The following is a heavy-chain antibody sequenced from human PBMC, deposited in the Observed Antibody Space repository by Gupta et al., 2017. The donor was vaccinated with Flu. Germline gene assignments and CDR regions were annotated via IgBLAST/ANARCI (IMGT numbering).Heavy chain of an antibody. V-gene: IGHV3-23*01. J-gene: IGHJ4*02. CDR2: ISSSGGST. Sequence: VRQAPGKGLGWVSAISSSGGSTYYAGSVKGRFTISRDKSKNTLYLQMNSLRAEDTAVYYCAKRRDSSGNNDYWGQGTLVTVSS. CDR3: AKRRDSSGNNDY. D-gene: IGHD3-22*01.